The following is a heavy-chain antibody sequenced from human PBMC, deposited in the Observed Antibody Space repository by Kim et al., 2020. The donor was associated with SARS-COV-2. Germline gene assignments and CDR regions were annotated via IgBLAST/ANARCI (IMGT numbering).Heavy chain of an antibody. CDR1: GYTFTNYG. V-gene: IGHV1-18*01. D-gene: IGHD6-13*01. J-gene: IGHJ4*02. CDR2: ISAYNGNT. CDR3: ARGGKTAAGTPIFY. Sequence: ASVKVSCKASGYTFTNYGFTWVRQAPGQGLEWMGWISAYNGNTNYAQNLQGRITTTTDTSTSTAYMELRSLRSDDTAVYYCARGGKTAAGTPIFYWGQGTLVTVSS.